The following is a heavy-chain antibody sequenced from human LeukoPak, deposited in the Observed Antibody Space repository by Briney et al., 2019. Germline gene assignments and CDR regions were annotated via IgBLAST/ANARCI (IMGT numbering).Heavy chain of an antibody. D-gene: IGHD3-10*01. CDR2: IYHSGST. CDR1: GYSISSGYY. Sequence: PSETLSLTCTVSGYSISSGYYWGWIRQPPGKGLEWIGSIYHSGSTYYNPSLKSRVTISVDTSKNQFSLKLRSVTAADTAVYYCARGAYSSGSYYDLWGQGTLVTVSS. J-gene: IGHJ4*02. V-gene: IGHV4-38-2*02. CDR3: ARGAYSSGSYYDL.